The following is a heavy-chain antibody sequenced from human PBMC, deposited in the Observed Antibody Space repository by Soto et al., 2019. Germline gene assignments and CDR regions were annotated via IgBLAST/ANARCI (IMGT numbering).Heavy chain of an antibody. J-gene: IGHJ4*02. D-gene: IGHD2-21*02. Sequence: LRLSCAASGFSFSSLAMSWVRQAPGKGLAWVSSISGRGVDTLYADSVKGRFTISRDNSRNTLYLQVNSLRAEDTAVYYCAKDQTDVTLFDYWGQGTLVTVSS. V-gene: IGHV3-23*01. CDR1: GFSFSSLA. CDR3: AKDQTDVTLFDY. CDR2: ISGRGVDT.